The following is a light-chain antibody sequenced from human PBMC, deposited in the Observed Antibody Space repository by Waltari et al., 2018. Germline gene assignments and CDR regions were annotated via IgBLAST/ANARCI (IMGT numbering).Light chain of an antibody. V-gene: IGLV1-47*01. Sequence: QSVLTQPPSASGTPGQRVTISCSGSSSNLGSSFVCWYQHLPGTAPKLLIYRNGQRPSGVPDRFSGSRSGTSASLAISGLRSEDEADYYCAAWDDSLTVRFGGGTKLTVL. CDR3: AAWDDSLTVR. CDR2: RNG. CDR1: SSNLGSSF. J-gene: IGLJ3*02.